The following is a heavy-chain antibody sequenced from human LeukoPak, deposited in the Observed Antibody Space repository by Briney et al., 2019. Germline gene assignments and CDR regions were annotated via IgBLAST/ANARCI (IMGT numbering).Heavy chain of an antibody. CDR2: ISAYNGNT. CDR1: GYTFTSYA. J-gene: IGHJ4*02. Sequence: ASVKVSCKASGYTFTSYAMNWVRQAPGQGLGWMGWISAYNGNTNYAQKLRGRATMTTDTSTSTAYMELRSLRSDDTAVYYCARTLNPRYCSSTSCLVPDFDYWGQGTLVTVSS. D-gene: IGHD2-2*01. V-gene: IGHV1-18*01. CDR3: ARTLNPRYCSSTSCLVPDFDY.